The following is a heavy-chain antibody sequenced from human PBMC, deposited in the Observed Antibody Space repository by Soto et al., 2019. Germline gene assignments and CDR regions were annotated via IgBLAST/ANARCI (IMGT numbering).Heavy chain of an antibody. CDR3: ARRGYYGELDY. CDR1: GVSISSGDYY. CDR2: IYYSGST. D-gene: IGHD4-17*01. Sequence: SETLSLTCTVSGVSISSGDYYLGWIRQPPGKGLEWIGYIYYSGSTYYNPSLKSRVTISVDTSKNQFSLKLSSVTAADTAVYYCARRGYYGELDYWGQGTLVTVSS. V-gene: IGHV4-30-4*01. J-gene: IGHJ4*02.